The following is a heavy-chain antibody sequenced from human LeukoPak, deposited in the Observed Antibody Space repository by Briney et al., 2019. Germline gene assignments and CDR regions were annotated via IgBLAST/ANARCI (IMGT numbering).Heavy chain of an antibody. CDR3: AKEVLDYEIPYWYFDL. D-gene: IGHD4-17*01. V-gene: IGHV3-30*04. Sequence: GGSLRLSCAASGFTFSSYAMHWVRQAPGKGLEWVAVISYDGSNKYYADSVKGRFTISRDNSKNTPYLQMNSLRAEDTAVYHCAKEVLDYEIPYWYFDLWGRGTLVTVSS. J-gene: IGHJ2*01. CDR2: ISYDGSNK. CDR1: GFTFSSYA.